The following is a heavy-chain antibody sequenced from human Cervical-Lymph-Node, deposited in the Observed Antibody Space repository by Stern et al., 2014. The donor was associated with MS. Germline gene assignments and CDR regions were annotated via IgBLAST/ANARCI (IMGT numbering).Heavy chain of an antibody. V-gene: IGHV5-51*07. CDR1: RDSFTHYW. Sequence: MQLVQSGAEVKKPGESLKISCKASRDSFTHYWIGWVHQMTGKGLEWMGIIFPVHSDPKYSPSFEGQVTFSVDRSTSTAYLQWSSLKASDTAIYYCARHHGHSPTPFDSWGQGTRVTVSS. J-gene: IGHJ4*02. CDR2: IFPVHSDP. CDR3: ARHHGHSPTPFDS. D-gene: IGHD5-24*01.